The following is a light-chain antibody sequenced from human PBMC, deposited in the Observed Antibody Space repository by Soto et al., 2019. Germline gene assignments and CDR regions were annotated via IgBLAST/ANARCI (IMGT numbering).Light chain of an antibody. Sequence: DIQMTQSPSSLAASVGARVTITCRASQSISTYLNWYQQKPGKAPKVLIFDASRLQRGVASRFSGSGSWTYFTLTISSLQPEDSATYYCQQSYSAPWTFGQGPKVQVK. CDR2: DAS. CDR3: QQSYSAPWT. J-gene: IGKJ1*01. CDR1: QSISTY. V-gene: IGKV1-39*01.